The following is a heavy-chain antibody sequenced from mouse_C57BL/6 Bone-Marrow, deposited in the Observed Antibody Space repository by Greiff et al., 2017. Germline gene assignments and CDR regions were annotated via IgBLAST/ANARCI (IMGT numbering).Heavy chain of an antibody. CDR3: ARGRLLRCYCDV. Sequence: QVQLQQSGAELVRPGTSVKVSCKASGYAFTNYLIEWVKQRPGQGLEWIGVIIPGSGGTTYNEKFKGKATLTADKSSSTAYMQLSSLTSEDSAVYFCARGRLLRCYCDVWGTGTTVTVSS. J-gene: IGHJ1*03. D-gene: IGHD1-1*01. V-gene: IGHV1-54*01. CDR1: GYAFTNYL. CDR2: IIPGSGGT.